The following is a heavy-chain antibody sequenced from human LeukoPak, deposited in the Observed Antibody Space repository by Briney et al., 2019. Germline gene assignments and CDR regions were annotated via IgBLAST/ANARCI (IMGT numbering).Heavy chain of an antibody. D-gene: IGHD4-23*01. CDR3: ARDLEGYGGPFDY. CDR1: GGSISSGDYY. CDR2: IYYSGST. V-gene: IGHV4-30-4*01. Sequence: PSETLSLTCTISGGSISSGDYYWSWIRQSSGKGLEWIGYIYYSGSTYYNPSLKSRVTISIDTSKNQFSLKLSSVTAADTAVYYCARDLEGYGGPFDYWGQGTLVTVSS. J-gene: IGHJ4*02.